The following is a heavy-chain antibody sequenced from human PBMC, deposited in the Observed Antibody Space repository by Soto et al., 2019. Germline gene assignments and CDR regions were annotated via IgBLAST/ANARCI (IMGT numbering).Heavy chain of an antibody. CDR2: ISLSGSQI. CDR3: ARVISCSGGTCSSVHQYYGMDV. Sequence: EVQLVESGGGLVKPGGSVRLSCVASGLMYSSYSMSWVRQAPGKGLEWVAFISLSGSQINYAASVEGRFTISRDNAKNALYLQMNTVRVEDTAIYYCARVISCSGGTCSSVHQYYGMDVWGPWTTVSVSS. D-gene: IGHD2-15*01. J-gene: IGHJ6*02. CDR1: GLMYSSYS. V-gene: IGHV3-21*01.